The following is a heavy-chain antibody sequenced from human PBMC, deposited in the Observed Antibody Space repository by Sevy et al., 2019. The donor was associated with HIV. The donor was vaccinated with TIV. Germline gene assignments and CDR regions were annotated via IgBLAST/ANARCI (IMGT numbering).Heavy chain of an antibody. D-gene: IGHD4-4*01. Sequence: ASVKVSYKPSGYTFTYFYIHWVRQAPGQGLDWMGWTNPHSGDTNYAQKFRGRVTMTRATSINTAYLELTMLTSDATAIYKCERAGATATLDVDYWGQGTLVTVSS. CDR3: ERAGATATLDVDY. J-gene: IGHJ4*02. V-gene: IGHV1-2*02. CDR1: GYTFTYFY. CDR2: TNPHSGDT.